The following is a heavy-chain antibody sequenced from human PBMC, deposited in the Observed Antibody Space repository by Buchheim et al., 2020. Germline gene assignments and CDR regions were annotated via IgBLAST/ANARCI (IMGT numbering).Heavy chain of an antibody. Sequence: EVQLVESGGGLVQPGGSLRLSCTASGFTFSNYEMSWVRQAPGKGLEWVSYISSTVTTMYYANSVKGRFTIPRDNAKNSLYLQMNSLRDEDTAVYYCARMATFDYWGQGTL. CDR1: GFTFSNYE. J-gene: IGHJ4*02. D-gene: IGHD5-24*01. CDR2: ISSTVTTM. V-gene: IGHV3-48*03. CDR3: ARMATFDY.